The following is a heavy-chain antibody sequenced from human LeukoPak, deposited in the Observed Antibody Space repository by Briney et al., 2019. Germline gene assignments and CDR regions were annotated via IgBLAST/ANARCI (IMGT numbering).Heavy chain of an antibody. CDR2: IIPIFGTA. J-gene: IGHJ3*01. CDR3: ARGDGTGTYAFDV. Sequence: SVKVSCKASGGTFSSYAISWVRQAPGQGLEWMGGIIPIFGTANYAQKFQGRVTITTDESTSTAYMELSSLRSEDTAVYYCARGDGTGTYAFDVWGQGTMVTVSS. D-gene: IGHD1-1*01. CDR1: GGTFSSYA. V-gene: IGHV1-69*05.